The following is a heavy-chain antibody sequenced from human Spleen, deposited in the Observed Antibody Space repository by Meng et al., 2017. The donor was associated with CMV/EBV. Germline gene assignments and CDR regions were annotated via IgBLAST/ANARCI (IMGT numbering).Heavy chain of an antibody. V-gene: IGHV3-9*01. CDR1: GFTFDDYA. CDR2: IGWNSGRI. Sequence: SLKISCAASGFTFDDYAMHWVRQAPGKGLEWVSGIGWNSGRIGYADSVKGRFTISRDNAKNSLYLQMNSLRAEDTAFYYCTKDSSSWFNYFDYRGQGALVTVSS. J-gene: IGHJ4*02. CDR3: TKDSSSWFNYFDY. D-gene: IGHD6-13*01.